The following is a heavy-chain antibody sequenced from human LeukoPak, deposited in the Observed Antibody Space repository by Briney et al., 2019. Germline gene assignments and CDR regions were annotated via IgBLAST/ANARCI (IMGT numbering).Heavy chain of an antibody. CDR3: TREGSQWDFLVDY. J-gene: IGHJ4*02. Sequence: GGSLRLSRAASGFTLSSYSMNWVRPAPGKGLEWVSSITSSGRYIYYADSVKGRFTISRDNSENSLYLQMDSLTAEDTAVYYCTREGSQWDFLVDYWGQGARVAVS. V-gene: IGHV3-21*01. CDR2: ITSSGRYI. CDR1: GFTLSSYS. D-gene: IGHD2/OR15-2a*01.